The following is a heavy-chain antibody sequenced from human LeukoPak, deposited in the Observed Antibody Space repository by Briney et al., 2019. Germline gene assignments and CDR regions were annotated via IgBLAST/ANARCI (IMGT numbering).Heavy chain of an antibody. J-gene: IGHJ5*02. CDR2: INVSGGST. CDR3: VKGVGPTKSGPFDP. Sequence: PGGSLRLSCAASEFTFSSYAMQWVRQAPGKGLEWVSGINVSGGSTWYADSAKGRFTISRDNSKNTLYLQMNSLRAEDMAVYYCVKGVGPTKSGPFDPWGQGTLVTVSS. CDR1: EFTFSSYA. V-gene: IGHV3-23*01. D-gene: IGHD1-26*01.